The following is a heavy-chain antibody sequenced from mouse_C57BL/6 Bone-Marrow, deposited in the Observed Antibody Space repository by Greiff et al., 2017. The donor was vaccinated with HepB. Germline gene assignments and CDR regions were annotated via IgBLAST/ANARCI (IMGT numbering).Heavy chain of an antibody. D-gene: IGHD1-1*02. CDR3: TTTIFDV. Sequence: VQLKQSGAELVRPGASVKLSCTASGFNIKDDYMHWVKQRPEQGLEWIGWIDPENGDTEYASKFQGKATITADTSSNTAYLQLSSLTSEDTAVYYCTTTIFDVWGTGTTVTVSS. CDR2: IDPENGDT. CDR1: GFNIKDDY. V-gene: IGHV14-4*01. J-gene: IGHJ1*03.